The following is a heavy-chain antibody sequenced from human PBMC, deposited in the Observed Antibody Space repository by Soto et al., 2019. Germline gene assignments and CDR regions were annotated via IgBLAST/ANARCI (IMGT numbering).Heavy chain of an antibody. CDR3: ASGGMRSGYDFRVLDY. J-gene: IGHJ4*02. V-gene: IGHV4-39*01. D-gene: IGHD5-12*01. Sequence: PEPLSLTCTVFGYSLSSSSYYWDWFRQAPGKGLEWIGTIYYSGNTYYNPSLKSRVFISVDTSKTQFSLNLSSVTAADTALYYCASGGMRSGYDFRVLDYWGQGTLVTVSS. CDR1: GYSLSSSSYY. CDR2: IYYSGNT.